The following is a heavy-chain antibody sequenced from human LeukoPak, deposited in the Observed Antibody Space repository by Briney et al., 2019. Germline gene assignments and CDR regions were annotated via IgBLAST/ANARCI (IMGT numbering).Heavy chain of an antibody. CDR2: VIPIFGIA. CDR3: ARADCSSTSCYSWPANWFDP. CDR1: GGTFSSYA. D-gene: IGHD2-2*01. V-gene: IGHV1-69*04. Sequence: SVKVSCKASGGTFSSYAISWARQAPGQGLEWMGRVIPIFGIANYAQKFQGRVTITADKSTSTAYMELSSLRSEDTAVYYCARADCSSTSCYSWPANWFDPWGQGTLVTVSS. J-gene: IGHJ5*02.